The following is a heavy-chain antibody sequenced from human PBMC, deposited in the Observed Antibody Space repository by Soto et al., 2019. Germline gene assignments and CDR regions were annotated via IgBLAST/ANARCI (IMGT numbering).Heavy chain of an antibody. D-gene: IGHD4-17*01. CDR2: IIPFFGTT. Sequence: QAQLVQSGPEVKKPGSSVKVSCKASGGSFRTFVVDWVRQAPGQGPEWMGGIIPFFGTTIYAQKFQGRVTITADESPSTAFMDLRSLTAEDTSVYYSARPRGDYGQNNYFDPWGQGTLVTVSS. CDR1: GGSFRTFV. J-gene: IGHJ5*02. CDR3: ARPRGDYGQNNYFDP. V-gene: IGHV1-69*01.